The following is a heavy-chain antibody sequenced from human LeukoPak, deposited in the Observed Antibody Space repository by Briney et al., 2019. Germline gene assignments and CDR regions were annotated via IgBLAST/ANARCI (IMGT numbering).Heavy chain of an antibody. CDR2: MNPNSGNT. J-gene: IGHJ6*02. V-gene: IGHV1-8*01. Sequence: GASVKVSCKASGYTFTSYDINWVRQAPGQGREWMGWMNPNSGNTGYAQKFQGRVTMTRNTSISTAYMELSSLRSEDTAVYYCARCSSSGPAFSYYGMDVWGQGTTVTVSS. CDR1: GYTFTSYD. D-gene: IGHD6-19*01. CDR3: ARCSSSGPAFSYYGMDV.